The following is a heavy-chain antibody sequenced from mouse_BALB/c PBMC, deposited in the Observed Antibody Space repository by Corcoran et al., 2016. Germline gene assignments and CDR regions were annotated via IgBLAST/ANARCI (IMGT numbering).Heavy chain of an antibody. CDR1: GYTFTEYT. J-gene: IGHJ4*01. CDR3: ARYGNCPYYAMDY. D-gene: IGHD2-1*01. CDR2: INPNNGGT. V-gene: IGHV1-18*01. Sequence: EVQLQQSGPELVKPGASVKISCTTSGYTFTEYTMHLVKQRHGKRLEWIGGINPNNGGTSYNQKFKGKATLTVDKSSSTAYMELRILTSEDSTVYYCARYGNCPYYAMDYWGQGTSVTVSS.